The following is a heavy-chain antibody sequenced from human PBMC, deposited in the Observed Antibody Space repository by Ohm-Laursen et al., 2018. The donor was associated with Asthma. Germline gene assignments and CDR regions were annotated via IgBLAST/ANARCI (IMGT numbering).Heavy chain of an antibody. CDR2: INSDGRNM. V-gene: IGHV3-48*01. CDR3: AKTLSTGHAPNDH. CDR1: GYTFSRYS. Sequence: SLRLSCAASGYTFSRYSIHWVRQVPGKGLEWVSNINSDGRNMNYADSVKGRFTISRDNSKNTLYLQLNSLRAEDTAVYYCAKTLSTGHAPNDHWGQGTLVTVSS. D-gene: IGHD2-8*02. J-gene: IGHJ4*02.